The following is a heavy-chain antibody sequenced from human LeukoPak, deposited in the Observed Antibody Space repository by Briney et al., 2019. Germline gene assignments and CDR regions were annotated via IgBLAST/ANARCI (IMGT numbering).Heavy chain of an antibody. CDR2: IIPVFGTS. Sequence: SVKVSCKASGGTFSSYAISWVRQAPGQGLEWMGGIIPVFGTSNYAQKFQGRVTITADESTRTAYMQLSSLRSEDTAVYYCARVTGGRYCSTTSCYTRGWFDPWGQGTLVTVSS. D-gene: IGHD2-2*02. CDR1: GGTFSSYA. J-gene: IGHJ5*02. CDR3: ARVTGGRYCSTTSCYTRGWFDP. V-gene: IGHV1-69*13.